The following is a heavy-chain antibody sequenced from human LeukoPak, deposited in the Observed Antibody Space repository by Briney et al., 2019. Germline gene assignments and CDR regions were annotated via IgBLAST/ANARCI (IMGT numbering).Heavy chain of an antibody. CDR3: ARRPRVTMVRGVIISNRFDP. D-gene: IGHD3-10*01. J-gene: IGHJ5*02. V-gene: IGHV4-34*01. CDR2: INHSGST. Sequence: SETLSLTCAVYGGSFSGYYWSWIRQPPGKGLEWIGEINHSGSTNYNPSLKSRVTISVDTSKNQFSLKLSSVTAADTAVYYCARRPRVTMVRGVIISNRFDPWGQGTLVTVSS. CDR1: GGSFSGYY.